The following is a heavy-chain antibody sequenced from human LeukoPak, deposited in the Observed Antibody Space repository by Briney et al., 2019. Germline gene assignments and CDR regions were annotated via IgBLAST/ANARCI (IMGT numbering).Heavy chain of an antibody. CDR1: GGSISSGSYY. Sequence: SETLSLTCTVSGGSISSGSYYWSWIRQPAGKGLEWTGRIYTSGSTNYNPSLKSRVTISVDTSKNQFSLKLSSVTAADTAVYYCARHSGHTDYWGQGTLVTVSS. D-gene: IGHD6-19*01. CDR3: ARHSGHTDY. V-gene: IGHV4-61*02. J-gene: IGHJ4*02. CDR2: IYTSGST.